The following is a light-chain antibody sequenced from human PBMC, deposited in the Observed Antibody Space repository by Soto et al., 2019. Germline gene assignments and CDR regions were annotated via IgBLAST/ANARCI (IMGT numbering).Light chain of an antibody. Sequence: DVVVTPCTLSLSVTLGQSAVISCMASQVLVHSDGNTYLSWFHQRPGHSPRRLIHKVSNRDSGVPDRFSGSGSGTDFTLKISRFEAEDVGVYYCMQVTHLPPISFGQGTGLEIK. CDR1: QVLVHSDGNTY. J-gene: IGKJ5*01. CDR2: KVS. V-gene: IGKV2-30*02. CDR3: MQVTHLPPIS.